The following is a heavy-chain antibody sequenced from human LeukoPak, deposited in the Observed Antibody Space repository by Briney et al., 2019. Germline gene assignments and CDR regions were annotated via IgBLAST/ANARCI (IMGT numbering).Heavy chain of an antibody. Sequence: PGGSLRLSCVASGLTVSSYSMNWVRQAPGKGLEWVANIKQDGSEKYYVGSVKGRFTISRDNAKNSLYLQMNSLRAEDTAVYYCARDHGRRVITRYYFDYWGQGTLVTVSS. CDR3: ARDHGRRVITRYYFDY. V-gene: IGHV3-7*03. D-gene: IGHD3-22*01. CDR2: IKQDGSEK. J-gene: IGHJ4*02. CDR1: GLTVSSYS.